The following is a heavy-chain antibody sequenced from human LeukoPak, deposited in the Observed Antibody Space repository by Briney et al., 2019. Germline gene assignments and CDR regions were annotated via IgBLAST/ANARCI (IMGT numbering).Heavy chain of an antibody. J-gene: IGHJ4*02. CDR1: GFTFSSYG. Sequence: GGSLRLSCAASGFTFSSYGMSWVRQAPGKGLEWVSTITSSSSYIYYADSVKGRFTISRDNAKNSLYLQMNSLRAEDTAVYYCARHVVAVGFDYWGQGTLVTVSS. V-gene: IGHV3-21*01. CDR3: ARHVVAVGFDY. CDR2: ITSSSSYI. D-gene: IGHD3-22*01.